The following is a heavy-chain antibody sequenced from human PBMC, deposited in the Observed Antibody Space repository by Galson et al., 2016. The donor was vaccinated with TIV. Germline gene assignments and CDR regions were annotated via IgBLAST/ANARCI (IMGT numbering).Heavy chain of an antibody. CDR1: GNSLNELV. D-gene: IGHD2/OR15-2a*01. CDR2: FDPEVAKP. J-gene: IGHJ5*02. CDR3: ATVAWFPGLSLDT. V-gene: IGHV1-24*01. Sequence: SCKVSGNSLNELVIHWVRQAPGKGLEWMGGFDPEVAKPVHAQKLQDRVTMAADTSTNTAYMELGSLRFEDTAVYYCATVAWFPGLSLDTWGQGTLVTVSS.